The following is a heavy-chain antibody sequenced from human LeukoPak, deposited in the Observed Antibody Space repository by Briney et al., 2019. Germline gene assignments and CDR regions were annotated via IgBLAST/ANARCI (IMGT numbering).Heavy chain of an antibody. CDR1: GFTFSDYY. CDR3: AGDRGYYYDSGPAFDI. D-gene: IGHD3-22*01. Sequence: GGSLRLSCAASGFTFSDYYMSWIRQAPGKGLEWVSYISSSGSTIYYADSVKGRFTISRDNAKNSLYLQMNSLRAEDTAVYYCAGDRGYYYDSGPAFDIWGQGTMVTVSS. V-gene: IGHV3-11*01. J-gene: IGHJ3*02. CDR2: ISSSGSTI.